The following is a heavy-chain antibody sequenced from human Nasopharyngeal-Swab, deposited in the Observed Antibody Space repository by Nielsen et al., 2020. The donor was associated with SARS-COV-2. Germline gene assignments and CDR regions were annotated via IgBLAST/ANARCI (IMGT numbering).Heavy chain of an antibody. J-gene: IGHJ6*03. CDR1: GYSFTSYW. CDR2: IDPSDSYT. V-gene: IGHV5-10-1*01. CDR3: ARHQYYYYYMDV. Sequence: SCKGSGYSFTSYWISWVRQMPGEGLEWMGRIDPSDSYTNYSPSFQGHVTISADKSISTAYLQWSSLKASDTAMYYCARHQYYYYYMDVWGKGTTVTVSS.